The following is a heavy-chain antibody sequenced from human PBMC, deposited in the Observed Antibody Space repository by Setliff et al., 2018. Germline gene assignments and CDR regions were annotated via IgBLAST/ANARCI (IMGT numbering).Heavy chain of an antibody. J-gene: IGHJ3*02. CDR2: INPNSGGT. Sequence: ASVKVSCKASGYTFTGYYMHWVRQAPGQGLEWMGWINPNSGGTNYAQKLQGRVTMTTDTSTSTAYMELRSLRSDDTAVYYCARDSSGYMAFDIWGQGTMVTVSS. V-gene: IGHV1-2*02. D-gene: IGHD3-22*01. CDR3: ARDSSGYMAFDI. CDR1: GYTFTGYY.